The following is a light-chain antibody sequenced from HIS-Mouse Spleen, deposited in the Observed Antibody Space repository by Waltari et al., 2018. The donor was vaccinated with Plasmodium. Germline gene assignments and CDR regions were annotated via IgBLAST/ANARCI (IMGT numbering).Light chain of an antibody. CDR1: SSDVGGYNY. Sequence: QSALTQTRSVSGSPGQSVTISCTGTSSDVGGYNYVSWDQQPPGKAPNLMIYDVSKRPSGVPDRFSGSKSGNTAFLTISGLQAEDEADYYCCSYAGSYTVVFGGGTKLTVL. V-gene: IGLV2-11*01. CDR2: DVS. J-gene: IGLJ2*01. CDR3: CSYAGSYTVV.